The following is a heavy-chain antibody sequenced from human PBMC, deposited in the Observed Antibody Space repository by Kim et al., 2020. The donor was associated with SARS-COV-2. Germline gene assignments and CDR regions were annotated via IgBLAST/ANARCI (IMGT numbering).Heavy chain of an antibody. CDR2: INTNTGDP. CDR1: GYTFTNYA. Sequence: ASVKVSCRTSGYTFTNYAMNWVRQAPGQGLQWMGWINTNTGDPTYAQGFTRRFVFSLDTSVSTAYLQISRLETEDTAVYYCARYDAKLKFDSWGQGTLVTVSS. J-gene: IGHJ4*02. D-gene: IGHD3-3*01. V-gene: IGHV7-4-1*02. CDR3: ARYDAKLKFDS.